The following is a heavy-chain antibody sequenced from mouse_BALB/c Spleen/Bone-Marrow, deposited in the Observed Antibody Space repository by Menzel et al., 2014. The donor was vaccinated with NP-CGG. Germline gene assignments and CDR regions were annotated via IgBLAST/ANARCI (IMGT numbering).Heavy chain of an antibody. Sequence: EVMLVESGGGLVKPGGSLKLSCEASGITVSSYAMSWVRQTPEKRLEWAASIGSGGRKHNADSVEGRLSNSRDNARKILYLQVSSLRSEDTAMYYCARGGMTPFDCWSQGTTLTVSS. CDR3: ARGGMTPFDC. CDR2: IGSGGRK. D-gene: IGHD2-13*01. CDR1: GITVSSYA. V-gene: IGHV5-6-5*01. J-gene: IGHJ2*01.